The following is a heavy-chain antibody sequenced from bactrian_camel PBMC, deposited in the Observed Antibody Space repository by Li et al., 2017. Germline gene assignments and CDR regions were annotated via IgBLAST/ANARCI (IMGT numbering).Heavy chain of an antibody. CDR1: GFTSYACS. V-gene: IGHV3S53*01. J-gene: IGHJ4*01. Sequence: HVQLVESGGGSVQAGESLRLSCTALGFTSYACSMDWYRQAEGKQREWASAVSPDGTTKLADSVKGRFTISQDKDKDTVYLQLNSATPDDTAVYSCQSRCFRDGNWRLVRGKGTQVTVS. D-gene: IGHD1*01. CDR2: VSPDGTT. CDR3: QSRCFRDGNWRLV.